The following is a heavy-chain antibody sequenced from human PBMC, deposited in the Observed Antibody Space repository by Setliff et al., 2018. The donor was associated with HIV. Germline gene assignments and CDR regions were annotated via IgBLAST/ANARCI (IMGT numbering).Heavy chain of an antibody. CDR2: IYNSGST. CDR1: GGSISSGSYY. J-gene: IGHJ3*02. CDR3: ARAPFYSGYDSHDSSGYYLDAFDI. Sequence: SETLSLTCTVSGGSISSGSYYWSWIRQLAGKGLEWIGRIYNSGSTNYNPSLKSRVTISVDTSKKQFSLKVNSVTAADTAVCYCARAPFYSGYDSHDSSGYYLDAFDIWGPGTMVTVSS. D-gene: IGHD3-22*01. V-gene: IGHV4-61*02.